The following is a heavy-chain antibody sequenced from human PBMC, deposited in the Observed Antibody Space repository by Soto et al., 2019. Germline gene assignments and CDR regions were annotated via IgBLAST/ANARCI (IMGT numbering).Heavy chain of an antibody. CDR3: ARRPLYSSGWYDY. V-gene: IGHV1-2*02. J-gene: IGHJ4*02. D-gene: IGHD6-19*01. Sequence: GASVKVSCKASGYTFTGYYMHWVRQAPGQGLEWMGWINPNSGGTNYAQKFQGRVTMTRDTSISTAYMELSRLRSDDTAVYYCARRPLYSSGWYDYWGQGTLVTVSS. CDR2: INPNSGGT. CDR1: GYTFTGYY.